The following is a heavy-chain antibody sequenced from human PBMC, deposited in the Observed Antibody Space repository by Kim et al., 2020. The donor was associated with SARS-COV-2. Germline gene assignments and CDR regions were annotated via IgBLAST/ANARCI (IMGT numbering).Heavy chain of an antibody. CDR2: INHSGST. Sequence: SETLSLTCAVYGGSFSGYYWSWIRQPPGKGLEWIGEINHSGSTNYNPSLKSRVTISVDTSKNQFSLKLSSVTAADTAVYYCARATVTTSAPAKAFDPWGQGTLVTVSS. CDR1: GGSFSGYY. D-gene: IGHD4-17*01. V-gene: IGHV4-34*01. CDR3: ARATVTTSAPAKAFDP. J-gene: IGHJ5*02.